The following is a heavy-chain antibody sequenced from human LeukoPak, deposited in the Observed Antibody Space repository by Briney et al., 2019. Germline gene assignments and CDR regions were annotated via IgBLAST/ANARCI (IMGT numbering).Heavy chain of an antibody. CDR3: ARDQNTVTLFDY. J-gene: IGHJ4*02. CDR2: ISSSSSYI. CDR1: GFTFSSYS. Sequence: GGSLRLSCAASGFTFSSYSMNWVRQAPGKGREWASSISSSSSYIYYADPVKGRLTISRDNAKNSLYLQMNSLRAEDAAVYYCARDQNTVTLFDYWGQGTLVTVSS. V-gene: IGHV3-21*01. D-gene: IGHD4-17*01.